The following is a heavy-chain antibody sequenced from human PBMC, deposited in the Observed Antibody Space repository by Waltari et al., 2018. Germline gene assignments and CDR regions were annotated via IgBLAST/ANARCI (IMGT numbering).Heavy chain of an antibody. CDR1: GGSISSGGYY. Sequence: QVQLQESGPGLVKPSQTLSLTCTVSGGSISSGGYYWSWIRQHPGKGLEWIGYIYYSGSSYYNPSLKSRVTISVDTSKNQFSLKLSSVTAADTAVYYCARGVLAETRYGSSDYWGQGTLVTVSS. V-gene: IGHV4-31*03. J-gene: IGHJ4*02. D-gene: IGHD3-10*01. CDR2: IYYSGSS. CDR3: ARGVLAETRYGSSDY.